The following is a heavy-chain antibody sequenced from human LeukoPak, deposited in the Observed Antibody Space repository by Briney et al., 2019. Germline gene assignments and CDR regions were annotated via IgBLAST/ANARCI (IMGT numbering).Heavy chain of an antibody. V-gene: IGHV4-39*07. J-gene: IGHJ4*02. CDR2: IYYSGST. CDR3: ARGGRGIPGVDY. Sequence: SETLSLTCTVSGGSISSSSYYWGWIRQPPGKGLEWIGGIYYSGSTYYNPSLKSRVTISVDTSKNQFSLKLSSVTAADTAVYYCARGGRGIPGVDYWGQGTLVTVSS. CDR1: GGSISSSSYY. D-gene: IGHD1-26*01.